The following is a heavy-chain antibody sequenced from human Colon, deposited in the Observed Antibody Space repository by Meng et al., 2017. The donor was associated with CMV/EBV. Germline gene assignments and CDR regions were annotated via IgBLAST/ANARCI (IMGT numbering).Heavy chain of an antibody. J-gene: IGHJ5*01. V-gene: IGHV3-53*01. CDR1: GFTVRSNY. CDR3: ARDRAGAGLNYFDS. D-gene: IGHD6-19*01. Sequence: EVQLVESGGGLIQPGGSLRLSCAASGFTVRSNYMTWVRQAPGKGLEWVSSIYSDGSTYYADSVKGRFIISRDNSKNTLDLQMNSLRDEDTAVYYCARDRAGAGLNYFDSWGPGTLVTVSS. CDR2: IYSDGST.